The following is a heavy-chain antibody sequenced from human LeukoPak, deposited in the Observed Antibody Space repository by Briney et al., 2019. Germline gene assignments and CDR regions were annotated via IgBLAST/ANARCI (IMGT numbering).Heavy chain of an antibody. D-gene: IGHD3-3*01. CDR1: GFTFSSYN. J-gene: IGHJ4*02. CDR3: ASGVNYFDY. Sequence: MTGGSLRLSCAASGFTFSSYNMKWVRQAPGKGLEWVSSISSRSSYIFYADSVKGRFTISRDNAKKSLYLQMNSPRAEDTAVYYCASGVNYFDYWGQGTLVTVSS. CDR2: ISSRSSYI. V-gene: IGHV3-21*01.